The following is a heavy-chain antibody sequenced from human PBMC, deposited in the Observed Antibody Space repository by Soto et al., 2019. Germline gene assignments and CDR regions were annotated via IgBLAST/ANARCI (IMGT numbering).Heavy chain of an antibody. CDR3: AKDPDDMILSDWFDP. CDR2: ISYDGSNK. V-gene: IGHV3-30*18. J-gene: IGHJ5*02. CDR1: GFTFSSYG. D-gene: IGHD3-16*01. Sequence: GGSLRLSCAASGFTFSSYGMHWVRQAPGKGLEWVAVISYDGSNKYYADSVKGRFTISRDNSKNTLYLQMNSLRAEDTAVYYCAKDPDDMILSDWFDPWGQGTLVTVSS.